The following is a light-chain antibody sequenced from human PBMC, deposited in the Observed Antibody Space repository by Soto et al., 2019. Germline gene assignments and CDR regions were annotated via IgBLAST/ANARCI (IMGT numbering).Light chain of an antibody. Sequence: EIALTQSPATLSLSPGERATLSCRASQSITTFLAWYQQKPGQAPRLLIYDASKRATGIPARFSGSGSETYFALTISSLEPVDFAVYYCQLRTGWPPRFSFGPGTQVYIK. CDR1: QSITTF. J-gene: IGKJ3*01. CDR3: QLRTGWPPRFS. CDR2: DAS. V-gene: IGKV3-11*01.